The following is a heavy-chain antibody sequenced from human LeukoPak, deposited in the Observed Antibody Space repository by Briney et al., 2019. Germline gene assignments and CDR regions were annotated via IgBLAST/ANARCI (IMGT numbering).Heavy chain of an antibody. Sequence: SETLSLTCAVYGGSFSGYYWSWTRQPPGKGLEWIGEINHSGSTNYNPSLKSRVTISVDTSKNQFSLKLSSVTAADTAVYYCARLRGPGIAVAGTFDYWGQGTLVTVSS. J-gene: IGHJ4*02. CDR3: ARLRGPGIAVAGTFDY. D-gene: IGHD6-19*01. CDR2: INHSGST. CDR1: GGSFSGYY. V-gene: IGHV4-34*01.